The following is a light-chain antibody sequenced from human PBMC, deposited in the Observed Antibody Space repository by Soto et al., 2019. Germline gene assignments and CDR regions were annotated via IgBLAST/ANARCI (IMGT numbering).Light chain of an antibody. J-gene: IGKJ3*01. Sequence: DIVMTQSPLSLPVTPGEPASISCRSSQSLLHGTGYNYLDWYLQKPGQSPQLLIQLGSMRASGVPDRFSGSGSGTYFTLNISRVAAEDVRVYYCIQVLQTPVNIGPETTVD. CDR2: LGS. V-gene: IGKV2-28*01. CDR1: QSLLHGTGYNY. CDR3: IQVLQTPVN.